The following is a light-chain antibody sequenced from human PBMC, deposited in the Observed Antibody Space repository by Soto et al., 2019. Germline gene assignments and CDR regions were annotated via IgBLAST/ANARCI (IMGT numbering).Light chain of an antibody. CDR3: VLYMGSGISV. CDR2: TTN. J-gene: IGLJ3*02. Sequence: QTVVTQEPSFSVSPGRTVTLTCGLSSGSVSTSYYPSWYQQTPGQAPRTLIYTTNTRSSGVPDRCSGSILGNKAALTITGAQADDESDYYCVLYMGSGISVFGGGTKLTVL. CDR1: SGSVSTSYY. V-gene: IGLV8-61*01.